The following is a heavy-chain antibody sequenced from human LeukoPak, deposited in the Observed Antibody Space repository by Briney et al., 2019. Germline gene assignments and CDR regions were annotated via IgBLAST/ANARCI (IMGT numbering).Heavy chain of an antibody. CDR2: INHSGST. CDR3: ARDQNSGYDFLPYWYFDL. V-gene: IGHV4-34*01. Sequence: SETLSLTCAVYGGSFSGYYWSWIRQPPGKGLEWIGEINHSGSTNYNPSLKSRVTISVDTSKNQFSLKLSSVTAADTAVYYCARDQNSGYDFLPYWYFDLWGRGTPVTVSS. CDR1: GGSFSGYY. D-gene: IGHD5-12*01. J-gene: IGHJ2*01.